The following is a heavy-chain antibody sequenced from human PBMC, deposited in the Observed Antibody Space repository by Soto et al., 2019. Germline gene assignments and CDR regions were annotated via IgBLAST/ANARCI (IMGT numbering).Heavy chain of an antibody. Sequence: GGSLRLSCAASGFTFSSYAMSWVRQAPGKGLEWVSAISGSGGSTYYADSVKGRFTISRDNSKNTLYLQMNSLRAEDTAVYYCAKDPSWIEMATIGKGWDIYFDYWGQGTLVTVSS. CDR3: AKDPSWIEMATIGKGWDIYFDY. J-gene: IGHJ4*02. D-gene: IGHD5-12*01. CDR1: GFTFSSYA. CDR2: ISGSGGST. V-gene: IGHV3-23*01.